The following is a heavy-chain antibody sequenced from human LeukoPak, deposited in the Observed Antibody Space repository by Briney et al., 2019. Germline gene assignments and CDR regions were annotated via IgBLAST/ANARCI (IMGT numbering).Heavy chain of an antibody. V-gene: IGHV1-18*01. CDR3: ARDWDAMNNCFDP. CDR2: ISTNSDIR. D-gene: IGHD1-26*01. J-gene: IGHJ5*02. Sequence: GASVNVSCKPSGYTFTHHGISWVRQAPGHGLEWMGWISTNSDIRTYAQTLQGRFTMTTDTATTTAYMELNNLTFDDTAVYYCARDWDAMNNCFDPWGQGTPVTVSS. CDR1: GYTFTHHG.